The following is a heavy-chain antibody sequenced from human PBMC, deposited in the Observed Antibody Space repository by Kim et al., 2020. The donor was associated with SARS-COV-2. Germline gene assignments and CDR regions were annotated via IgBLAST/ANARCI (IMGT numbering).Heavy chain of an antibody. Sequence: GASLKISCKGSGYSFSSYWITWVRQMPGKGLEWMGRIDPSDSYTNYSPSFQGHVTISTDKSISTACLQWSSLKASDTAMYYCARRENYGSGSHSDYWGQGTLVTVSS. V-gene: IGHV5-10-1*01. J-gene: IGHJ4*02. D-gene: IGHD3-10*01. CDR2: IDPSDSYT. CDR3: ARRENYGSGSHSDY. CDR1: GYSFSSYW.